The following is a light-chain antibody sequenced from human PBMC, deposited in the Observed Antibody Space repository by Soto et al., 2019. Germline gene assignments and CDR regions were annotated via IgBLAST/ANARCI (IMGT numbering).Light chain of an antibody. CDR2: GAS. J-gene: IGKJ4*01. CDR1: PSVSSTY. V-gene: IGKV3-20*01. Sequence: EIVLTQSPCTLSLSPGERATLSCRASPSVSSTYLAWYQQKPGQAPRLLIYGASSRATGIRDRFSGSWSGTDFTLTISRLEPKDFAVYYCQQYGSSPKLTFGGRTKVEIK. CDR3: QQYGSSPKLT.